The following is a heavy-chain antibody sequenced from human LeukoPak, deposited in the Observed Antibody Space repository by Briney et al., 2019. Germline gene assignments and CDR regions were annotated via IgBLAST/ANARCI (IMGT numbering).Heavy chain of an antibody. CDR3: ARDRSVGGAYDY. D-gene: IGHD3-16*01. CDR1: GYTFTGYY. J-gene: IGHJ4*02. Sequence: ASVKVSCKASGYTFTGYYMHWVRQAPGQGLEWMGWINPNSGGTNYAQKFQGRVTMTRDTSIGTAYMELSRLRSDDTAVYYCARDRSVGGAYDYWGQGTLVTVSS. V-gene: IGHV1-2*02. CDR2: INPNSGGT.